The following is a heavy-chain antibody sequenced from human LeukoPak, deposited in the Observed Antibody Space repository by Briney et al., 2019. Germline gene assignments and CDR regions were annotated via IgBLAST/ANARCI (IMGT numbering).Heavy chain of an antibody. CDR1: GFTFSSYS. CDR2: ISSSSSYI. Sequence: GGSLRLSCAASGFTFSSYSMNWVRQAPGKGLEWVSSISSSSSYIYYADSVKGRFTISRDNAKNSLYLQMNSLRAEDTAVYYCARDKVIKHAFDIWGQGTMVTVSS. CDR3: ARDKVIKHAFDI. D-gene: IGHD3-16*02. J-gene: IGHJ3*02. V-gene: IGHV3-21*01.